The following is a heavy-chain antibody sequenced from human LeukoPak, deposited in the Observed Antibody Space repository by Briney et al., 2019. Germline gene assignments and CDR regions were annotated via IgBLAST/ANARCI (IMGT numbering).Heavy chain of an antibody. CDR2: INVGNGNT. J-gene: IGHJ1*01. V-gene: IGHV1-3*03. CDR3: ARGERRQLVGSSEKYFQH. CDR1: GYTFTSYG. D-gene: IGHD6-13*01. Sequence: ASVKVSCKASGYTFTSYGISWVRQAPGQRLEWMGWINVGNGNTKYSQEFQGRVTITRDTSASTAYMDLSSLRSENMAVYYCARGERRQLVGSSEKYFQHWGQGTLVTVSS.